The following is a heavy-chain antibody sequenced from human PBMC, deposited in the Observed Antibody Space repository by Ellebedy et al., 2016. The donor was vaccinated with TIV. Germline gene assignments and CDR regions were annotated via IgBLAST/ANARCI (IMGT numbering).Heavy chain of an antibody. J-gene: IGHJ6*04. CDR1: GFTVTSNY. Sequence: GESLKISCAASGFTVTSNYMSWVRRAPGQGLGWVSVIYGGGTTDYAEHVEGRFTISRENSKNTVYLQMNSLRAEDTAVYYCARARGWYGSDGMGVWGEGTTVTVSS. CDR2: IYGGGTT. CDR3: ARARGWYGSDGMGV. V-gene: IGHV3-53*01. D-gene: IGHD6-19*01.